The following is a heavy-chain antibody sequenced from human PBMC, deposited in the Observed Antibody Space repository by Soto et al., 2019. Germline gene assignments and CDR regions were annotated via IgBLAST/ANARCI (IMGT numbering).Heavy chain of an antibody. CDR3: ITETSKGTYYYNGMDV. J-gene: IGHJ6*01. Sequence: EVQLVESGGGLEKPGGSLRLSCVASGLIFSNAWMTWVRQAPGKGLEWVGRIKSKTDGGATDYAAPVKGRFTISRDDSENSLYLQMNSLQVEDTAVYYCITETSKGTYYYNGMDVWGQGTTVTVSS. CDR1: GLIFSNAW. V-gene: IGHV3-15*01. CDR2: IKSKTDGGAT.